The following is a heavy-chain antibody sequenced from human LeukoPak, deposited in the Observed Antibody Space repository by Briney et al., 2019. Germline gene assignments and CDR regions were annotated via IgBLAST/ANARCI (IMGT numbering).Heavy chain of an antibody. CDR3: AKAAYWSSHIRNWFDP. J-gene: IGHJ5*02. V-gene: IGHV3-23*01. Sequence: GGSLRLSCAASGFTFSSYAMSWVRQAPGKGLEWVSAISGSDGSTYYADSVKGRFTISRDNSKNTLYLQMNSLRAEDTAVYYCAKAAYWSSHIRNWFDPWGQGTLVTVSS. CDR1: GFTFSSYA. CDR2: ISGSDGST. D-gene: IGHD2-15*01.